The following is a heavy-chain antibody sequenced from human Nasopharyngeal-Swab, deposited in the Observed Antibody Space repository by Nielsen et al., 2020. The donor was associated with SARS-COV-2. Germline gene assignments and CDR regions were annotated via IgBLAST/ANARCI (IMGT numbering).Heavy chain of an antibody. V-gene: IGHV5-10-1*01. CDR2: IDHSDSYT. D-gene: IGHD3-9*01. CDR3: ASLTYYDILTGYYSSDY. J-gene: IGHJ4*02. Sequence: GESLKISCKGSGYSFTSYWISWVRQMPGKGLEWMGRIDHSDSYTNYSPSFQGHVTISADKSISTAYLQWSSLKASDTAMYYCASLTYYDILTGYYSSDYWGQGTLVTVSS. CDR1: GYSFTSYW.